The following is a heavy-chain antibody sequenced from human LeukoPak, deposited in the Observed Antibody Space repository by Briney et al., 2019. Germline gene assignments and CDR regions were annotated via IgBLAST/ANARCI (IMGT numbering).Heavy chain of an antibody. J-gene: IGHJ4*02. CDR3: ARSYGSGSTFDY. D-gene: IGHD3-10*01. V-gene: IGHV1-69*04. Sequence: ASVKVSCKASGGTFSSYAISWVRQAPGQGLEWMGRIIPILGIANYAQKFQGRVTITADKSTSTAYMELSSLRPEDTAVYYCARSYGSGSTFDYWGQGTLVTVSS. CDR1: GGTFSSYA. CDR2: IIPILGIA.